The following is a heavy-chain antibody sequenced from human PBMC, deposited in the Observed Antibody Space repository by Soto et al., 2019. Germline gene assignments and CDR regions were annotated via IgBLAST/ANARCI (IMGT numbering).Heavy chain of an antibody. Sequence: SETLSLTCAVSGGSISSGGYSWSWIRQPPGKGLEWIGYIYHSGSTYYNPSLKSRVTISVDNAKNSLYLQVNSLRAEDTAFYYCARIDSSAYYPYYFDYWGQGTMVTVSS. CDR2: IYHSGST. J-gene: IGHJ4*02. V-gene: IGHV4-30-2*01. CDR1: GGSISSGGYS. CDR3: ARIDSSAYYPYYFDY. D-gene: IGHD3-22*01.